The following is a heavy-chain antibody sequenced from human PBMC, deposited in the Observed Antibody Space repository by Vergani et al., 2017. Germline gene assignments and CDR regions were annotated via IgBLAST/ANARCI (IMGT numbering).Heavy chain of an antibody. J-gene: IGHJ6*02. V-gene: IGHV4-59*01. CDR3: ARDRIVGATTMYYYYDGMDV. CDR1: GGSISSYY. CDR2: IYYSGST. D-gene: IGHD1-26*01. Sequence: QVQLQESGPGLVKPSETLSLTCTVSGGSISSYYWSWIRQPPGKGLEWIGYIYYSGSTNYNPSLKSRVTISVDTSKNQFSLKLSSVTAADTAVYYCARDRIVGATTMYYYYDGMDVWGQGTTVTVSS.